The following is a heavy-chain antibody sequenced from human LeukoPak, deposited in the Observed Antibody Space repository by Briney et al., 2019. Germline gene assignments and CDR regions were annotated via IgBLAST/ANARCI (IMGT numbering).Heavy chain of an antibody. CDR1: GFTFSSYG. CDR3: ARDMGYDSSGHPN. Sequence: PGGSLRLSCAASGFTFSSYGMNWVRQAPGKGLEWVSSISSSSSYIYYADSVKGRFTISRDNAKNSLYLQMNSLRAEDTAVYYCARDMGYDSSGHPNWGQGTLVTVSS. D-gene: IGHD3-22*01. V-gene: IGHV3-21*01. J-gene: IGHJ4*02. CDR2: ISSSSSYI.